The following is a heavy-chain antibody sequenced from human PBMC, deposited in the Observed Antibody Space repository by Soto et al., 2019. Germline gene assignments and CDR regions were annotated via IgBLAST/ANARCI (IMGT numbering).Heavy chain of an antibody. V-gene: IGHV4-30-4*01. CDR3: ARTWADMIVAAYDAFDI. D-gene: IGHD3-22*01. J-gene: IGHJ3*02. CDR1: GGSISDGDYY. CDR2: IYNSGNT. Sequence: SETLSLTCTVSGGSISDGDYYWSWIRQPPGKGLEWIGHIYNSGNTYNNPSLKSRLTISVDTSKNQFSLNLNSVTAADTAVYYCARTWADMIVAAYDAFDIWGQGTMVTVS.